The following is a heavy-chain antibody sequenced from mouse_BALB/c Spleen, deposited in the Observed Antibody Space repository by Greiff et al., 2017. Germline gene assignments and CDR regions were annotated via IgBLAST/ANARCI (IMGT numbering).Heavy chain of an antibody. CDR1: GFNIKDTY. Sequence: EVKLVESGAELVKPGASVKLSCTASGFNIKDTYMHWVKQRPEQGLEWIGRIDPANGNTKYDPKFQGKATITADTSSNTAYLQLSSLTSEDTAVYYCARSLLNWGQGTLVTVSA. CDR3: ARSLLN. CDR2: IDPANGNT. V-gene: IGHV14-3*02. D-gene: IGHD1-1*01. J-gene: IGHJ3*01.